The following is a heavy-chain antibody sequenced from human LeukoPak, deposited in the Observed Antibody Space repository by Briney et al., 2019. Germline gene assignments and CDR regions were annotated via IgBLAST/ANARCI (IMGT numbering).Heavy chain of an antibody. V-gene: IGHV4-34*01. J-gene: IGHJ4*02. D-gene: IGHD3-22*01. Sequence: SETLSLTCAVYGGSFSGYYWSWIRQPPGKGLEWIGEINHSGSTNYNPSLKSRVTISVDKSKNQFSLQLSSVTAADTAVYYCAREILSAEDYYDSSGFDYWGQGTLVTVSS. CDR2: INHSGST. CDR3: AREILSAEDYYDSSGFDY. CDR1: GGSFSGYY.